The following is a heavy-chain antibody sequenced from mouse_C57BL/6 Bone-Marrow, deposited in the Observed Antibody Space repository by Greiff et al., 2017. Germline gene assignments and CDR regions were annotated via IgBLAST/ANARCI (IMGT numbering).Heavy chain of an antibody. D-gene: IGHD1-1*01. J-gene: IGHJ3*01. CDR3: AREVATAGAFAY. Sequence: QVQLQQPGAELVKPGASVKLSCKASGYTFTSYWMPWVKQRPGQGLEWIGEIDPSDSYTNYNQKFKGKATLTVDTSASTAYMQLSSLTSEDSAVYYGAREVATAGAFAYWGEGTLVTGSA. CDR2: IDPSDSYT. CDR1: GYTFTSYW. V-gene: IGHV1-50*01.